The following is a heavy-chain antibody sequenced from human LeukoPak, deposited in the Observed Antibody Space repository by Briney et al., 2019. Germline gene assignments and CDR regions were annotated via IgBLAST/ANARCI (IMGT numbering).Heavy chain of an antibody. CDR2: ISYRGNT. J-gene: IGHJ4*02. CDR1: Y. V-gene: IGHV4-39*01. D-gene: IGHD2-15*01. Sequence: YMGWIRQAPGKGPEWIGSISYRGNTYYNPSLKSRVTISVDTSKNQFSLKLSSVTAADTAVYYCARRQTPDYWGQGTLVTVSS. CDR3: ARRQTPDY.